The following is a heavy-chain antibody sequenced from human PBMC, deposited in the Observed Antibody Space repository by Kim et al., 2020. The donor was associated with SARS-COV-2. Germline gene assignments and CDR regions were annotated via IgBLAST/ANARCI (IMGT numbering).Heavy chain of an antibody. V-gene: IGHV4-31*03. CDR1: GGSISSGGYY. J-gene: IGHJ4*02. CDR2: IYYSGST. CDR3: ARVVLGLYDFWSGNADY. Sequence: SETLSLTCTVSGGSISSGGYYWSWIRQHPGKGLEWIGYIYYSGSTYYNPSLKSRVTISVDTSKNQFSLKLSSVTAADTAVYYCARVVLGLYDFWSGNADYWGQGTLVTVSS. D-gene: IGHD3-3*01.